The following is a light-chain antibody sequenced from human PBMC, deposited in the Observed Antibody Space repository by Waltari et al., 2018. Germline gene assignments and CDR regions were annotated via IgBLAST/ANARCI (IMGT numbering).Light chain of an antibody. Sequence: QAALTQPPSVSGSPAQSVTISSTGTSSDIRVYNYVSWYQQHPGKAPKLMIYDVSKRPSGVSDRFSGSKSGNTASLTISGLQAEDEADYYCSSYAGSNTFIFGAGTRLTVL. J-gene: IGLJ1*01. CDR2: DVS. CDR3: SSYAGSNTFI. CDR1: SSDIRVYNY. V-gene: IGLV2-11*01.